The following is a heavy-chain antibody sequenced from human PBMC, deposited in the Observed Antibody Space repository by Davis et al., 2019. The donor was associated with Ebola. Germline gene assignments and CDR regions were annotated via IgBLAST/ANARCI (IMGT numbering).Heavy chain of an antibody. D-gene: IGHD5-18*01. CDR2: ISSSSTTI. CDR1: GFTFTTYS. CDR3: AREGYSYGDY. J-gene: IGHJ4*02. V-gene: IGHV3-48*02. Sequence: GESLKISCAASGFTFTTYSMNWVRQAPGKGPEWVSYISSSSTTIYYADSVKGRFTISRDNAKNSLFLQMHSLRDEDTAVYYCAREGYSYGDYWGQGTLVTVSS.